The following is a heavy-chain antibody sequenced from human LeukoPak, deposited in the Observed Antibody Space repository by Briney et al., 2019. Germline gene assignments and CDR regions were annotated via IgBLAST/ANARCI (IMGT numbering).Heavy chain of an antibody. CDR1: GGSIGSGGYY. CDR3: ARTKSVWNFHFDY. V-gene: IGHV4-31*03. Sequence: SETLSLTCTVSGGSIGSGGYYWSWIRQHPGKGLEWIGYIYYSGSTYYNPSLKSRVTISVDTSKNQFSLKLSSVTAADTAVYYCARTKSVWNFHFDYWGQGTLVTVSS. D-gene: IGHD1-7*01. CDR2: IYYSGST. J-gene: IGHJ4*02.